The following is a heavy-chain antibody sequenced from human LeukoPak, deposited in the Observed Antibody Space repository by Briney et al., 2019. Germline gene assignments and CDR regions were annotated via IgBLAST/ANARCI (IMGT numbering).Heavy chain of an antibody. Sequence: ASVKVSCKASGYTFTGNYMHWVRQAPGQGLEWMGWINPNSGGTNYAQKFQGRVTMTRDTSIGTAYMELNRLRSDDTAVYYCARGSYDSSDFEYFHHWGQGTLDTVSS. V-gene: IGHV1-2*02. CDR1: GYTFTGNY. J-gene: IGHJ1*01. CDR3: ARGSYDSSDFEYFHH. D-gene: IGHD3-22*01. CDR2: INPNSGGT.